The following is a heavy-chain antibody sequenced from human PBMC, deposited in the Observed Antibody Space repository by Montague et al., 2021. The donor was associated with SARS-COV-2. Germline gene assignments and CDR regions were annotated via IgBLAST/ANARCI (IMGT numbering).Heavy chain of an antibody. V-gene: IGHV3-30*18. CDR1: GFTFSSYD. Sequence: SLRLSCAASGFTFSSYDMHWVRQAPGKGLEWVAVISYDGSNKYYADSVKGRFTISRDNSKSTSYLQMDSLRAEDTAVYYCAKEGGDYSGEGYYFDHWGRGTLVTVSS. D-gene: IGHD2-15*01. CDR3: AKEGGDYSGEGYYFDH. CDR2: ISYDGSNK. J-gene: IGHJ4*02.